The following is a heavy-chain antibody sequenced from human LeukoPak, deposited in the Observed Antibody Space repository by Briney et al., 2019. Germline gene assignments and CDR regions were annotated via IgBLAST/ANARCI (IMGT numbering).Heavy chain of an antibody. D-gene: IGHD3-22*01. J-gene: IGHJ4*02. Sequence: SETLSLTCTVSGDPISSSGYYWDWIRQPPGKGLEWIASIYYSGSTYYNPSLKSRVTMSVDTSKNQFSLKLSSVTAADTAVYYCARRGYDSSGNYLDYWGRGTLVTVSS. CDR3: ARRGYDSSGNYLDY. V-gene: IGHV4-39*01. CDR2: IYYSGST. CDR1: GDPISSSGYY.